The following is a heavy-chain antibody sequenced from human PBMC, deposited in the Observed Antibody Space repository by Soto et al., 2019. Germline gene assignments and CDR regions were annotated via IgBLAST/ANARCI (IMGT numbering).Heavy chain of an antibody. CDR3: ARLGGYYQALGS. D-gene: IGHD3-22*01. J-gene: IGHJ5*02. CDR1: GGSISPYY. CDR2: IYYAGSF. V-gene: IGHV4-59*08. Sequence: SETLSLTCTVSGGSISPYYWSWIRQSPGKGLEWIGYIYYAGSFTYNPSLKSRVTISLNTSKNEVSLRLTSVTAADTAVYYCARLGGYYQALGSWGQGTLVTVSS.